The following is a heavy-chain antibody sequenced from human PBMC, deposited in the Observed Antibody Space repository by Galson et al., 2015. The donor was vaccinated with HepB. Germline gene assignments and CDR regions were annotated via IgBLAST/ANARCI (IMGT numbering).Heavy chain of an antibody. CDR3: AREMQWLVPIYHFDY. V-gene: IGHV3-23*01. Sequence: SLRLSCAASGFTFSSHAMSWVRQAPGKGLEWVSAISRSGGCTHCANSVRGRFTISRDNAENTLYLQMNSLRAEDTAVYYCAREMQWLVPIYHFDYWGQGTLLTVSS. CDR1: GFTFSSHA. J-gene: IGHJ4*02. D-gene: IGHD6-19*01. CDR2: ISRSGGCT.